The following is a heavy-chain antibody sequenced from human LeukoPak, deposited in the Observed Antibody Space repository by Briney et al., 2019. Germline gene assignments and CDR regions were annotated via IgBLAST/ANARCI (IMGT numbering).Heavy chain of an antibody. Sequence: SETLSLTCTVSGDSINSLDLWSWVRQPPGKGLEWIGEMYLSGTTHSNPSVKSRVTISIDKSKNQFFLNLSSVTASDTAVYYCAGLVGRYSSGLYYYYFDYWGQGTLVTVSS. CDR2: MYLSGTT. V-gene: IGHV4-4*02. CDR1: GDSINSLDL. D-gene: IGHD3-22*01. J-gene: IGHJ4*02. CDR3: AGLVGRYSSGLYYYYFDY.